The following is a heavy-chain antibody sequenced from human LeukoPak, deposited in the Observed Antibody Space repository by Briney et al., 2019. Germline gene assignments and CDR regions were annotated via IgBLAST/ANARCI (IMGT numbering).Heavy chain of an antibody. CDR2: IYYSGST. J-gene: IGHJ3*02. CDR1: GGSISSYY. V-gene: IGHV4-59*08. Sequence: SETLSLTCTVSGGSISSYYWSWIRQPPGKGLEWIGYIYYSGSTNYNPSLKSRVTISVDTSKNQFSLKLSSVTAADTAVYYCARRWARDIVVVVAATDAFDIWGQGTMVTVSS. CDR3: ARRWARDIVVVVAATDAFDI. D-gene: IGHD2-15*01.